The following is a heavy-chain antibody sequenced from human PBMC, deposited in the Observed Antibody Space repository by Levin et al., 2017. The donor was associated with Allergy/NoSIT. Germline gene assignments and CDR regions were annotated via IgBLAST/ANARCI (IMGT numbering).Heavy chain of an antibody. J-gene: IGHJ5*02. CDR3: ARSNVDTAMVNWFDP. V-gene: IGHV3-21*01. CDR2: ISSSSSYI. CDR1: GFTFSSYS. Sequence: GESLKISCAASGFTFSSYSMNWVRQAPGKGLEWVSSISSSSSYIYYADSVKGRFTISRDNAKNSLYLQMNSLRAEDTAVYYCARSNVDTAMVNWFDPWGQGTLVTVSS. D-gene: IGHD5-18*01.